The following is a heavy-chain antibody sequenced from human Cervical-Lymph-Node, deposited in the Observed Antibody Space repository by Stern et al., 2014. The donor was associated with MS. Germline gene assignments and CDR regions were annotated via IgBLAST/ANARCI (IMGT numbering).Heavy chain of an antibody. J-gene: IGHJ4*02. CDR1: GFTFNYAW. Sequence: VQLVESGGGLVKPGGSLRLSCAASGFTFNYAWMSWVRQAPGKGLEWVGRIKSKTDGGTTEYAAPVKGRFTISRDDSNNALYLQMNSLKTEDTAVYYCATDMVTGLDYWGQGTLVTVSS. D-gene: IGHD1-14*01. CDR2: IKSKTDGGTT. V-gene: IGHV3-15*01. CDR3: ATDMVTGLDY.